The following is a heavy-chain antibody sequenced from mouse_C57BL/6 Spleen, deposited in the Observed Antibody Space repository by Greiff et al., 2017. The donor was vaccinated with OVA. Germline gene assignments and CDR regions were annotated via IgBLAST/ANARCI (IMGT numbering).Heavy chain of an antibody. CDR1: GYTFTDYY. V-gene: IGHV1-26*01. J-gene: IGHJ4*01. D-gene: IGHD2-5*01. Sequence: EVQLQQSGPELVKPGASVKLSCKASGYTFTDYYMNWVKQSHGKSLEWIGDINPNNGGTSYNQKFKGKATLTVDKSSSTAYMELRSLTSEDSAVYYCARRTIVTTRAMDYWGQGTSVTVSS. CDR2: INPNNGGT. CDR3: ARRTIVTTRAMDY.